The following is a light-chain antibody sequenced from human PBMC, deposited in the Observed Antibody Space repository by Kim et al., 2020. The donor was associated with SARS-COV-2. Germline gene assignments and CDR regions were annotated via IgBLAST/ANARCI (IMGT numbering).Light chain of an antibody. V-gene: IGKV3-20*01. J-gene: IGKJ2*01. Sequence: PGERATHSCRASQSVCSNCLAWYQQKPGQAPRLLIYSASTRATAIPDRFSGSGSGTDFTLSISRLEPEDSAVYYCQQYGIAPPYTFGQGTKLEI. CDR1: QSVCSNC. CDR3: QQYGIAPPYT. CDR2: SAS.